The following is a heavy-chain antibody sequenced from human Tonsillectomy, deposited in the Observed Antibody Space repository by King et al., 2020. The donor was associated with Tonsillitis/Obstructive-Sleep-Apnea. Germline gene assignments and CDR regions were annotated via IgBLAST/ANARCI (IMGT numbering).Heavy chain of an antibody. D-gene: IGHD2-2*01. CDR3: ARGGPESADWCTSCSYFDY. CDR2: ISHSGIYT. Sequence: VQLVESGGGLVKPGGSLRLSCAASGFTFSDHYMFWIRQAPGKGLEWLSYISHSGIYTNYADSVRGRFTISRDNAKNSVDLQMNSLRAEDTAVYFCARGGPESADWCTSCSYFDYWGRGTLVTVSS. CDR1: GFTFSDHY. V-gene: IGHV3-11*05. J-gene: IGHJ4*02.